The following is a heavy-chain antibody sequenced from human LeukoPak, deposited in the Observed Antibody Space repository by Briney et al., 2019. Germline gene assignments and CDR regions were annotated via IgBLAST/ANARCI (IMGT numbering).Heavy chain of an antibody. J-gene: IGHJ3*02. D-gene: IGHD3-22*01. CDR1: GGSFSGYY. Sequence: PSETLSLTCAVYGGSFSGYYWSWIHQPPGKGLEWIGEINHSGSTNYNPSLKSRVTISVDTSKNQFSLKVNSVTAADTAVYYCAREVEYYDSSGYRPHAFDIWGQGTLVTVSS. CDR2: INHSGST. CDR3: AREVEYYDSSGYRPHAFDI. V-gene: IGHV4-34*01.